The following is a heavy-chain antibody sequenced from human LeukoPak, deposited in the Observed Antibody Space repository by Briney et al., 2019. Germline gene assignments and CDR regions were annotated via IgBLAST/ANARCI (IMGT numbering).Heavy chain of an antibody. D-gene: IGHD6-6*01. Sequence: GGSLRLSCVAAALTFSSYWMNWVRQAPGKGLEWVANINPDGSEKHSVDSVKGRFTISRDNAKNSLYLQMDSLRAEDTAMYYCATHYSTSSNYWGQGTLVTVS. CDR2: INPDGSEK. J-gene: IGHJ4*02. CDR3: ATHYSTSSNY. V-gene: IGHV3-7*05. CDR1: ALTFSSYW.